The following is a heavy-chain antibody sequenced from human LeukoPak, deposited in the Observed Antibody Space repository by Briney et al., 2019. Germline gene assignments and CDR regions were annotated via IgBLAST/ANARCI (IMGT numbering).Heavy chain of an antibody. CDR3: ARDAVDTANAV. D-gene: IGHD5-18*01. J-gene: IGHJ6*02. CDR2: INHDGSAA. Sequence: GGSLRLSCAASGFTFSRYWMHWVRQAPGKGLVWVSRINHDGSAATYADSVKGRFTISRDNAKNTLYLQMNSLRAEDTAVYYCARDAVDTANAVWGQGTTVTVSS. V-gene: IGHV3-74*01. CDR1: GFTFSRYW.